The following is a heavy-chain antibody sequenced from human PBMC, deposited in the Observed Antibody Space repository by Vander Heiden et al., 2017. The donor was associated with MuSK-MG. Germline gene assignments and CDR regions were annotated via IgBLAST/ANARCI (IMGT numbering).Heavy chain of an antibody. Sequence: EVQLLESGGGLVQPGGSLRLSCAASGFTVSSYAMGWVRQAPGKGLEWVSAISGSGGSTYYADSGKGRFTISRDNSKNTLYLQMNSLRTEDTAVYYCAKDPGGRTTFPTADYWGQGTLVTVSS. J-gene: IGHJ4*02. CDR1: GFTVSSYA. V-gene: IGHV3-23*01. CDR2: ISGSGGST. D-gene: IGHD4-17*01. CDR3: AKDPGGRTTFPTADY.